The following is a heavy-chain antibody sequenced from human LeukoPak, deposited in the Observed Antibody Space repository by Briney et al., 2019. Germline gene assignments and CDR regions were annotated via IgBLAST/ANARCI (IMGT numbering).Heavy chain of an antibody. D-gene: IGHD2-2*01. Sequence: SVKVSCKASGYTFTSYAISWVRQAPGQGLEWMGRIIPILGIANYAQKFQGRVTITADKSTSTAYMELSSLRSEDTAVYYCARVRGIREVVFDYWGQGTLVTVSS. V-gene: IGHV1-69*04. CDR1: GYTFTSYA. CDR2: IIPILGIA. CDR3: ARVRGIREVVFDY. J-gene: IGHJ4*02.